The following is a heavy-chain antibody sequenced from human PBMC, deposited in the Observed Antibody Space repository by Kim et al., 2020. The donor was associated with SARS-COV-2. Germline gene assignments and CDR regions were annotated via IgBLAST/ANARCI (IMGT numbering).Heavy chain of an antibody. D-gene: IGHD2-21*01. J-gene: IGHJ3*02. CDR3: AKGKGHSPDAFDI. CDR2: ISYDGSNK. Sequence: GGSLRLSCAASGFTFSSYGMHWVRQAPGKGLEWVAVISYDGSNKYYADSVKGRFTISRDNSKNTLYLQMNSLRAEDTAVYYCAKGKGHSPDAFDIWGQGTMVTVSS. CDR1: GFTFSSYG. V-gene: IGHV3-30*18.